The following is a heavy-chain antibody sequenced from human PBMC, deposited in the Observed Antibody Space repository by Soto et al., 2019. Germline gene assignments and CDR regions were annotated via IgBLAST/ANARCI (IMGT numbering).Heavy chain of an antibody. Sequence: QVHLVQSGAEVKKPGASVKVSCKPSGYSFTAYGITWVRQAQGLGLELLGWISPYNGNTRYGQDFQGRLTMTTDLSTGTAYMELTSLRSDDTAVYFCARSGWSSPFYSHGLDVWGQGTTVTVSS. D-gene: IGHD6-19*01. CDR2: ISPYNGNT. V-gene: IGHV1-18*01. CDR1: GYSFTAYG. J-gene: IGHJ6*02. CDR3: ARSGWSSPFYSHGLDV.